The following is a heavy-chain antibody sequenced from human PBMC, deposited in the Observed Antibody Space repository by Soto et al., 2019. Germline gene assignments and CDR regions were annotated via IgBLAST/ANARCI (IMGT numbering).Heavy chain of an antibody. CDR1: GFPFTSYG. J-gene: IGHJ4*02. D-gene: IGHD3-10*01. Sequence: QVQLVESGGGVVQAGRSLRLSCAASGFPFTSYGMHWVREGPDKGLEWVAIISYDGSDKYYADSVKGRFTISRDNSKNTLYLQMNSLRPEATALYYCVGGQYYFDYRGQGTLVIVSS. V-gene: IGHV3-30*03. CDR3: VGGQYYFDY. CDR2: ISYDGSDK.